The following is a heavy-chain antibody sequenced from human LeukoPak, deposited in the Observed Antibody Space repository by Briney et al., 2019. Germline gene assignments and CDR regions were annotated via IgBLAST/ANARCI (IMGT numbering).Heavy chain of an antibody. CDR2: ISGSGGST. CDR1: GFXFSSYA. V-gene: IGHV3-23*01. Sequence: PGGSLRLSCAASGFXFSSYAISWVRQAPGKGLEWVSAISGSGGSTYYADSVKGRFTISRDNSKNTLYLQMNSLRAEDTAVYYCAKDVAVAVSVSDYWGQGTLVTVSS. D-gene: IGHD6-19*01. CDR3: AKDVAVAVSVSDY. J-gene: IGHJ4*02.